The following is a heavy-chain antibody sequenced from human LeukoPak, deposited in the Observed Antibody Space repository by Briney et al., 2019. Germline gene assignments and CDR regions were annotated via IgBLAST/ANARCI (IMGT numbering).Heavy chain of an antibody. CDR1: GFTFSSYG. CDR3: ARDPTSMEGGPRGYFDL. V-gene: IGHV3-33*01. D-gene: IGHD5-18*01. Sequence: DPGGSLRLSCAASGFTFSSYGMHWVRQAPGKGLEWVAVIWYDGSNKYYADSVKGRFTISRDNSKNTLYLQMNSLRAEDTAVYYCARDPTSMEGGPRGYFDLWGRGTLVTVSS. J-gene: IGHJ2*01. CDR2: IWYDGSNK.